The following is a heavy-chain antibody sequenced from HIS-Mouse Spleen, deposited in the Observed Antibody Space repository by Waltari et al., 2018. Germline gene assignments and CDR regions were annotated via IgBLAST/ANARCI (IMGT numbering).Heavy chain of an antibody. D-gene: IGHD1-26*01. J-gene: IGHJ5*02. V-gene: IGHV1-2*02. CDR2: SNPNRSGT. Sequence: QVQLVQSGAEVKKPGASVKVSCKASGYTFTGYYMHWVRQAPGQGPGWMGGSNPNRSGTNEAQKCQGRVTMTRDTSSSTAYMELSRLRSDDTAVYYCARDHSGSYYGGVGPWGQGTLVTVSS. CDR3: ARDHSGSYYGGVGP. CDR1: GYTFTGYY.